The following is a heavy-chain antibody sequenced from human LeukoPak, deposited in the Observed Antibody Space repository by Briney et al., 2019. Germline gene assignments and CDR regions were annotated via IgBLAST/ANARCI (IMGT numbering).Heavy chain of an antibody. J-gene: IGHJ4*02. Sequence: GASVKVSCTASGYTFSSYYFHWVRQAPGQGLEWMGLINPSGGATSFAQKFRGRVTMTRAMSTGTVFMELSSLRSEDTAVYFCSRNYYDTAGHFGYWGQGTLVTVSS. CDR3: SRNYYDTAGHFGY. CDR1: GYTFSSYY. CDR2: INPSGGAT. D-gene: IGHD3-22*01. V-gene: IGHV1-46*01.